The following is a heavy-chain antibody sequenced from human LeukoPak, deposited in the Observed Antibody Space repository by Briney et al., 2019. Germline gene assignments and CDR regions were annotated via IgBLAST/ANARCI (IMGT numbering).Heavy chain of an antibody. CDR2: IIPIFGTA. CDR3: ARVPNGSSWQTYYYYMDV. V-gene: IGHV1-69*05. J-gene: IGHJ6*03. CDR1: GGTFSSYA. Sequence: SVKVSCKASGGTFSSYAISWVRQAPGQGLEWMGGIIPIFGTANYAQKFQGRVTITTDESTSTAYMELSSLRSEDTAVYYCARVPNGSSWQTYYYYMDVWGKGTTVTVSS. D-gene: IGHD6-13*01.